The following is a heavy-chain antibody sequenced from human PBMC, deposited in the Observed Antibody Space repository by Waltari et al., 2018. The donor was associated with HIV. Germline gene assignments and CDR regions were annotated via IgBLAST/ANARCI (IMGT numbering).Heavy chain of an antibody. Sequence: QVQLVQSGAEVKKPGASVKVSCKASGYTFAGYYIHWVRQAPGQGLEWMGRINPNSRDTSITTAYMELRRLRSDDRAVYYCATTRLYCTTTRCDPADYFDYWDQGTLVTVSS. CDR3: ATTRLYCTTTRCDPADYFDY. J-gene: IGHJ4*02. CDR1: GYTFAGYY. V-gene: IGHV1-2*06. CDR2: INPNS. D-gene: IGHD2-2*01.